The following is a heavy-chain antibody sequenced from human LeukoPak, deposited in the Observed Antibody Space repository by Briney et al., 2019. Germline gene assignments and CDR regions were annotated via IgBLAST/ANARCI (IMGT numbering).Heavy chain of an antibody. D-gene: IGHD3-16*02. CDR3: ARDLKTFGGVIVNDY. CDR1: GYTFNTYG. J-gene: IGHJ4*02. CDR2: ISAYNGNA. V-gene: IGHV1-18*01. Sequence: ASVKVSCKASGYTFNTYGISWVRQAPGQGLEWMGWISAYNGNANYAQNLQGRVTLTTDTSTSTAYMELRSLISDDTAVYYCARDLKTFGGVIVNDYWGQGTLVTVSS.